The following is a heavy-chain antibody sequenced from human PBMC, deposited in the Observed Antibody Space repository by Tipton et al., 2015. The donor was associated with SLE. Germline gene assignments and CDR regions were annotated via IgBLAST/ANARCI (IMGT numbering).Heavy chain of an antibody. V-gene: IGHV1-18*01. D-gene: IGHD5-18*01. J-gene: IGHJ4*02. Sequence: QVQLVQSGPEVKKPGASVRVSCKASGYTFTTYGISWVRQAPGQGLEWMGWISTYNGNTNYAQKLQGRVTMTSDTSTSTAYMELRSLRSDDTAIYYCARVCVDTAMGVFDFWGQGTLVTVSS. CDR1: GYTFTTYG. CDR3: ARVCVDTAMGVFDF. CDR2: ISTYNGNT.